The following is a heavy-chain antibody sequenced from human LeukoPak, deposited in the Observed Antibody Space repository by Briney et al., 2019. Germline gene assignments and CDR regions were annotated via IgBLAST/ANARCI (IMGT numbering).Heavy chain of an antibody. V-gene: IGHV1-69*13. Sequence: SVKVSCKASGGTFSSYAVSWVRQAPGQGLEWMGGIIPIFGTANYAQKFQGRVTITADESTSTAYMELSSLRSEDTAVYYCARADRDHITMVRGVVGMDVWGQGTTVTVSS. J-gene: IGHJ6*02. CDR2: IIPIFGTA. D-gene: IGHD3-10*01. CDR3: ARADRDHITMVRGVVGMDV. CDR1: GGTFSSYA.